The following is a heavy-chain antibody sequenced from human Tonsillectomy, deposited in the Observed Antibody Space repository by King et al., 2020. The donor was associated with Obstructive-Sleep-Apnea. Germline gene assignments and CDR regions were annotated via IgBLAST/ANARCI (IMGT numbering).Heavy chain of an antibody. D-gene: IGHD6-13*01. V-gene: IGHV4-34*01. CDR3: ARGGWGSSWPFDY. Sequence: VQLQQWGAGLLKPSETLSLTCAVYGGSFSGYYWSWIRQPPGKGLEWIGEITHSGSTNYNPSLKSRVTISLDTSKNQFSLELSSGTAADTAVYYCARGGWGSSWPFDYWGQGTLVTVSS. J-gene: IGHJ4*02. CDR2: ITHSGST. CDR1: GGSFSGYY.